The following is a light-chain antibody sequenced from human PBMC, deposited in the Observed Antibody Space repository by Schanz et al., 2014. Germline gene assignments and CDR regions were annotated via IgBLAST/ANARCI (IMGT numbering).Light chain of an antibody. J-gene: IGKJ5*01. V-gene: IGKV3-20*01. CDR2: GAS. Sequence: EIVLTQSPGTLSLSPGERATLSCRASQSVSSSYLAWYRQKPGQAPRLLIYGASSRATGIPDRFSGSGSGTDFTLTISRLEPEDFAVYYCLQNNTWPFTFGQGTRLE. CDR1: QSVSSSY. CDR3: LQNNTWPFT.